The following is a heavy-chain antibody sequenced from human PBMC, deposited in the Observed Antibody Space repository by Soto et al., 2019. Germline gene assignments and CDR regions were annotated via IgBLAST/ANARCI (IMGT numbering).Heavy chain of an antibody. CDR3: VTGSRRDY. J-gene: IGHJ4*02. CDR1: GYTFTSYA. D-gene: IGHD1-26*01. V-gene: IGHV1-3*04. CDR2: ISTGNGNT. Sequence: QVPLVQSGAEVKKPGASVKVSCKASGYTFTSYAMYWVRQAPGQRLEWMGWISTGNGNTKYSQKFQDRVTITRDTSATTAYMELSSLTSEDTAVYYCVTGSRRDYWGQGTLVTVSS.